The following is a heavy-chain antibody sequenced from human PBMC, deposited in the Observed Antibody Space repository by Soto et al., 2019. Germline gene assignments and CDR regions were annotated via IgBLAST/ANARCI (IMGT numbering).Heavy chain of an antibody. V-gene: IGHV3-30*18. CDR1: GFAFSTYV. D-gene: IGHD3-3*01. CDR3: AKPLGSGYADAFNM. J-gene: IGHJ3*02. Sequence: GGSLRLSCAVSGFAFSTYVMHWVRQAPGKGLEWVALISEDGGKKYYADSVKGRFTISRDNSKDLLYLQMNSLRAEDTAVYYCAKPLGSGYADAFNMWGRGTMVTVSS. CDR2: ISEDGGKK.